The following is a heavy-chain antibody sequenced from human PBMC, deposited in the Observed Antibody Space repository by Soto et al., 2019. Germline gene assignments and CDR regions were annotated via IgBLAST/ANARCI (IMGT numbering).Heavy chain of an antibody. CDR3: ARARRDYYDSSGYYKTEAFDI. V-gene: IGHV1-69*01. CDR1: GGTFSSYA. D-gene: IGHD3-22*01. CDR2: IIPIFGTA. Sequence: QVQLVQSGAEGKKPGSSVKVSCKASGGTFSSYAISWVRQAPGQGLEWMGGIIPIFGTANYAQKFQGRVTITADESTSTAYMELSSLRSEDTAVYYCARARRDYYDSSGYYKTEAFDIWGQGTMVTVSS. J-gene: IGHJ3*02.